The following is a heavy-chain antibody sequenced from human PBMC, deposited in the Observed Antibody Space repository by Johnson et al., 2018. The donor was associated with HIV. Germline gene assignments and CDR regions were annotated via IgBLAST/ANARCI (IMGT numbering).Heavy chain of an antibody. V-gene: IGHV3-13*01. CDR2: IGTAGDN. CDR3: AKGRLGVAFDI. CDR1: GFTFSSYD. J-gene: IGHJ3*02. D-gene: IGHD3-16*01. Sequence: VQLVESGGDLVQPGGSLRLSCAASGFTFSSYDMHWVRQATGNGLEWVSAIGTAGDNYYPGYVKGRFTISRDNSKNTLYLQMNSLRAEDTAVYYCAKGRLGVAFDIWGQGTMVTVSS.